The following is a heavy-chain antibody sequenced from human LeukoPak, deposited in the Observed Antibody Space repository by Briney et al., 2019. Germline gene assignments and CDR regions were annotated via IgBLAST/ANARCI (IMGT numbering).Heavy chain of an antibody. Sequence: SETLSLTCTVSGGSISSYYRSWIRQPPGKGLEWIGYIYYSGSTNYNPSLKSRVTISVDTSKNQFSLKLSSVTAADTAVYYCARGLGAAIDYWGQGTLVTVSS. CDR2: IYYSGST. CDR1: GGSISSYY. V-gene: IGHV4-59*08. CDR3: ARGLGAAIDY. J-gene: IGHJ4*02. D-gene: IGHD1-26*01.